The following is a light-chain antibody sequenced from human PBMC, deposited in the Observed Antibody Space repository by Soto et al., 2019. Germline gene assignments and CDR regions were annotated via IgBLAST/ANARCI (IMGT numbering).Light chain of an antibody. Sequence: EIVLTQSPGTLALSPGERATLSCRASQSVSSIYLAWYQQKPGQAPRLLIYGASRRATGIPDRFSGSGSGTDITLTISRLEPEDFAVYYCQRYGSSPLTFGQGTRLEIK. CDR3: QRYGSSPLT. V-gene: IGKV3-20*01. J-gene: IGKJ5*01. CDR2: GAS. CDR1: QSVSSIY.